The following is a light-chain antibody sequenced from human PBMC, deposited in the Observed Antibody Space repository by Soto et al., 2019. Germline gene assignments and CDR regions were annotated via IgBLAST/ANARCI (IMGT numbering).Light chain of an antibody. CDR3: QQYGSSQSIT. V-gene: IGKV3-20*01. J-gene: IGKJ5*01. CDR1: QSVSSSY. Sequence: IVLTQSPGTLSLSTGERATLSCRAIQSVSSSYLAWYQQKPGQAPRLLIYGASSRATGIPDRFSGSGSGTDFTLTISRLEPEDFAVYYCQQYGSSQSITFGQGTRLEIK. CDR2: GAS.